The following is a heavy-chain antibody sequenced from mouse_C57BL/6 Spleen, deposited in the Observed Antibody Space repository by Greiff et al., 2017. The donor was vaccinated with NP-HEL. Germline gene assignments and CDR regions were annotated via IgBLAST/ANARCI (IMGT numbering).Heavy chain of an antibody. CDR3: ARGGYDGPLDY. Sequence: QVQLQQSGPELVKPGASVKISCKASGYAFSSSWMNWVKQRPGKGLEWIGRIYPGAGDTNYNGKFKGKATLTADKSSSTAYMQLSSLTSEDSAVYFCARGGYDGPLDYWGQGTTLTVSS. D-gene: IGHD2-3*01. J-gene: IGHJ2*01. CDR2: IYPGAGDT. V-gene: IGHV1-82*01. CDR1: GYAFSSSW.